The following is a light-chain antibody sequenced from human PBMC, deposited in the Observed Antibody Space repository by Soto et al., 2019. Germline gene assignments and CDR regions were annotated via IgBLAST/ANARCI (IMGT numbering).Light chain of an antibody. J-gene: IGKJ5*01. V-gene: IGKV3-20*01. Sequence: EIVLTQSPGTLSLSPGERATLSCRASQSVSSSYLAWYQQKPGQAPRLLIYGASSRATGIPDRFSGSGSGTDFSLTISRLEPADFAVYTCQQYDSSLITFGQGTRLEIK. CDR1: QSVSSSY. CDR2: GAS. CDR3: QQYDSSLIT.